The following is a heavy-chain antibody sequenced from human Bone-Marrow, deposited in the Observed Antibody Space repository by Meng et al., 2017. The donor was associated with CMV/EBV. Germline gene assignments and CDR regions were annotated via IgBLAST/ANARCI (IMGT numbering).Heavy chain of an antibody. CDR3: ARVFFRRDYYGSGSYNP. CDR1: GFTFSSFS. D-gene: IGHD3-10*01. J-gene: IGHJ5*02. V-gene: IGHV3-21*01. Sequence: GESLKISCAASGFTFSSFSMNWVRQAPGKGLEWVSSISSSSGYIYYADSVKGRFTISRDNAKNTLYLQMNSLRPEDTAVYYCARVFFRRDYYGSGSYNPWGQGPLVTFYS. CDR2: ISSSSGYI.